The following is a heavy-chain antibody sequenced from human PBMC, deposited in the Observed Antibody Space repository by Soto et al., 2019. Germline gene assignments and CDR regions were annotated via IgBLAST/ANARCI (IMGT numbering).Heavy chain of an antibody. J-gene: IGHJ6*02. Sequence: PGGSLRLSCEASGFTFNDYSMDWVRQAPGKGLEWVANIKQDGSEKYYVDSVKGRFTISRDNAKNSLYLQMNSLRAEDTAVYYCARDVDCSGGSCYLYYYYGMDVWGQGTTVTVSS. CDR2: IKQDGSEK. D-gene: IGHD2-15*01. CDR3: ARDVDCSGGSCYLYYYYGMDV. V-gene: IGHV3-7*01. CDR1: GFTFNDYS.